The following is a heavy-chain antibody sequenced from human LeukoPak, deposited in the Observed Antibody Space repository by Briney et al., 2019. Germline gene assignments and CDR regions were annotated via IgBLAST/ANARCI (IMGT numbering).Heavy chain of an antibody. CDR2: IDSDGSST. V-gene: IGHV3-74*01. D-gene: IGHD3-10*01. Sequence: GGSLRLSCAASGFTFSSYWMHWVRQAPGKGLVWVSRIDSDGSSTYYADSVKGRFTISRDNSKNTLYLQMNSLRAEDTAVYYCAKDSGVLWFGECFDFDYWGQGTLVTVSS. J-gene: IGHJ4*02. CDR1: GFTFSSYW. CDR3: AKDSGVLWFGECFDFDY.